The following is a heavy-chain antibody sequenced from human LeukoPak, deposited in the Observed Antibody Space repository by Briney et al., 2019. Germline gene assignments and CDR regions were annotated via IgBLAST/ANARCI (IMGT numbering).Heavy chain of an antibody. Sequence: GGSLRLSCAASGFTLSSYAMSWVRQAPGKGLEWVSAISGSGGRTYYADSVKGRFTISRDNSKNTLYLQMNSLRAEDTAVYYCARENILTGYYRAFDIWGQGTMVTVSS. D-gene: IGHD3-9*01. J-gene: IGHJ3*02. CDR3: ARENILTGYYRAFDI. V-gene: IGHV3-23*01. CDR2: ISGSGGRT. CDR1: GFTLSSYA.